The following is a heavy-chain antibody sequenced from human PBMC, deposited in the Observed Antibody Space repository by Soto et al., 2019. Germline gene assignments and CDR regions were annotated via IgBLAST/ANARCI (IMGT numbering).Heavy chain of an antibody. Sequence: VASVKVSCKASGYTFTSYDINWVRQATGQGLEWMGWMNPNSGNTGYAQKFQGRVTMTRNTSISTAYMELSSLRSEDTAVYYCARGEWDGRDIVVVPTYYYYYYMDVWGKGTTVTVSS. D-gene: IGHD2-2*01. CDR2: MNPNSGNT. CDR1: GYTFTSYD. CDR3: ARGEWDGRDIVVVPTYYYYYYMDV. V-gene: IGHV1-8*01. J-gene: IGHJ6*03.